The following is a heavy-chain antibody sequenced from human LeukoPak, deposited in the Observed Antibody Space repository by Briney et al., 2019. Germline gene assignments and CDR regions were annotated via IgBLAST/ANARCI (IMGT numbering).Heavy chain of an antibody. V-gene: IGHV3-23*01. CDR2: ISGSGGST. CDR3: AKEQWLNYYYYGMDV. Sequence: AGGSLRLSCAASGFTFSSYAMSWVRRAPGKGLEWVSAISGSGGSTYYADSVKGRFTISRDNSKNTLYLQMNSLRAEDTAVYYCAKEQWLNYYYYGMDVWGQGTTVTVSS. D-gene: IGHD6-19*01. CDR1: GFTFSSYA. J-gene: IGHJ6*02.